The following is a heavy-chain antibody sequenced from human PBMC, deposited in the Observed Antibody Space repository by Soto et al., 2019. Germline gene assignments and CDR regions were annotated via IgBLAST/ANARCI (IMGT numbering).Heavy chain of an antibody. CDR1: GFNFINHW. CDR3: ARESGDWPLNWFDP. CDR2: ITSDGKSK. Sequence: GGSLTLSCAVSGFNFINHWMHWVRQRPAEGLVWVSRITSDGKSKAYAESVKGRFAISRDNAKNTLYLQMNGLTAEDTAVYYCARESGDWPLNWFDPWGQGTLVTVSS. D-gene: IGHD2-21*02. V-gene: IGHV3-74*01. J-gene: IGHJ5*02.